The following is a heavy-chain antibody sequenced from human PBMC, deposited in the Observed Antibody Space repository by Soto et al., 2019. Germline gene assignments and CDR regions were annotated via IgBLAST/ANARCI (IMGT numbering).Heavy chain of an antibody. CDR3: ARFTQGVYGVYYYYMDV. V-gene: IGHV1-8*01. J-gene: IGHJ6*03. CDR1: GYTFTSYD. Sequence: ASVKVSCKASGYTFTSYDINWVRQATGQGLEWMGWMNPNSGNTGYAQKFQGRVTMTRNTSISTAYMELSSLRSEDTAVYYCARFTQGVYGVYYYYMDVWGKGTTVTVSS. D-gene: IGHD2-8*01. CDR2: MNPNSGNT.